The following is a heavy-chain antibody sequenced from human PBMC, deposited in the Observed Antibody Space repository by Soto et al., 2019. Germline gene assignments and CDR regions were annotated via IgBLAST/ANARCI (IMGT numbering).Heavy chain of an antibody. Sequence: SETLSLTCTVSGGSISSGGYYWSWIRQHPGKGLEWIGYIYYSGSTYYNPSLKSRVTISVDTSKNQFSLRLSSVTAADTAVYYCARDYCSGSSCYFDPWGQGTLVTVSS. CDR3: ARDYCSGSSCYFDP. CDR2: IYYSGST. CDR1: GGSISSGGYY. V-gene: IGHV4-31*03. D-gene: IGHD2-15*01. J-gene: IGHJ4*02.